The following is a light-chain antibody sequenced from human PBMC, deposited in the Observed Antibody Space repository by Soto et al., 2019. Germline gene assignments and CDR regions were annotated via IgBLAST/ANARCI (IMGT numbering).Light chain of an antibody. J-gene: IGLJ1*01. Sequence: QSALTQPASGSGSPGQSITISCTGTSSDVGGYNYVSWYQQHPAKAPKLMIYEVSDRPSGVSNRFSGSKSGNTASLTISGLQAEDEADYYCSSYTITSTDVFGTGTKVAVL. CDR2: EVS. V-gene: IGLV2-14*01. CDR3: SSYTITSTDV. CDR1: SSDVGGYNY.